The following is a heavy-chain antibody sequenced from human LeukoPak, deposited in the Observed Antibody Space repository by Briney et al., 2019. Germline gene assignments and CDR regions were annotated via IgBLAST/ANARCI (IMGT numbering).Heavy chain of an antibody. CDR2: ISHSGST. D-gene: IGHD1-26*01. CDR3: ARSSSGNYYND. Sequence: PSETLSLTCTVSGGSISSYYWNWIRQPAGKGLEWIGYISHSGSTDYKSSLKSRVTISRDTSKNQFSLKLSSVTAADTAVYYCARSSSGNYYNDWGQGTLVTVSS. CDR1: GGSISSYY. V-gene: IGHV4-59*08. J-gene: IGHJ4*02.